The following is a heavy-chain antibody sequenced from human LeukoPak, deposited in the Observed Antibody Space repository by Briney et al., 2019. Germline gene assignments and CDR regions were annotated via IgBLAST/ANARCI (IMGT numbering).Heavy chain of an antibody. CDR2: ISYDGSNK. CDR3: AKDFRRFGELALFDY. J-gene: IGHJ4*02. Sequence: GGSLRLSCAASGFTFSSYGMHWVRQAPGKGLEWVAVISYDGSNKYYADSVKGRFTISRDNSKNTLYLQMNSLRAEDTAVYYCAKDFRRFGELALFDYWGQGTLVTVSS. CDR1: GFTFSSYG. V-gene: IGHV3-30*18. D-gene: IGHD3-10*01.